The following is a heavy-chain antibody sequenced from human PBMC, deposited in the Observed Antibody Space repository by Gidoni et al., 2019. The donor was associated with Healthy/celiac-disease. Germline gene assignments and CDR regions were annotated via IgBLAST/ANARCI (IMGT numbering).Heavy chain of an antibody. CDR3: AKGYSGSYPNWFDP. V-gene: IGHV3-9*01. J-gene: IGHJ5*02. CDR1: GFTFDDYA. Sequence: EVQLVESGGGLVQPGRSLRLSCAASGFTFDDYAMHWVRQAPGKGLEWVSGTSWNSGSIGYADSVKGRFTISRDNAKNSLYLQMNRLRAEDTALYYCAKGYSGSYPNWFDPWGQGTLVTVSS. CDR2: TSWNSGSI. D-gene: IGHD1-26*01.